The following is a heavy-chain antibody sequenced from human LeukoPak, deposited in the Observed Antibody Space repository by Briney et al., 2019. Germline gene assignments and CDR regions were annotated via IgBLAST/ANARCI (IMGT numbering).Heavy chain of an antibody. CDR3: AKVPLPFRFAYYFDY. Sequence: GGSLRLSCVASGFTFSSYAMSWVRQAPGKGLEWGSAISGSGVSTYYADSVKGRFTISRDTSNNTLYLQMNSLRAEDTAVYSCAKVPLPFRFAYYFDYWGQGTLVTVSS. J-gene: IGHJ4*02. V-gene: IGHV3-23*01. CDR2: ISGSGVST. D-gene: IGHD3-16*01. CDR1: GFTFSSYA.